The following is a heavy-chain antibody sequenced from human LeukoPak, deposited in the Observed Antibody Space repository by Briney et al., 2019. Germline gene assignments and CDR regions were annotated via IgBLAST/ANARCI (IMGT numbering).Heavy chain of an antibody. V-gene: IGHV1-69*04. CDR2: INVILDTA. Sequence: GSSVKVSCKASGAIVSSYAISWVRQAPGHALEWRGRINVILDTANYAQKFHGRVTIIADISTSTSYMELSSLRSEDTAVYYCARDQGIGDASDIWGQGTMVTVSS. J-gene: IGHJ3*02. CDR1: GAIVSSYA. CDR3: ARDQGIGDASDI.